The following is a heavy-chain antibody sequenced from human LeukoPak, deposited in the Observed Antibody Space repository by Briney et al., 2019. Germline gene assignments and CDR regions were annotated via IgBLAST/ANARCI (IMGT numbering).Heavy chain of an antibody. CDR3: VRGHDSFDY. CDR1: GFTFSDHY. J-gene: IGHJ4*02. Sequence: GGSLRLSCVVSGFTFSDHYMDWVRQAAGKGLEWVGRSRNKDHMYSTEYAASVEGRFTISRDLSKNSLYLQMNSLKVEDTAIYYCVRGHDSFDYWGRGTLVTVSS. V-gene: IGHV3-72*01. CDR2: SRNKDHMYST.